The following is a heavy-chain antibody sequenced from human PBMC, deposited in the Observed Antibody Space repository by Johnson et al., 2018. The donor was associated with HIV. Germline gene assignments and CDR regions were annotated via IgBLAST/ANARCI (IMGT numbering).Heavy chain of an antibody. CDR1: GFTFSSYA. V-gene: IGHV3-30-3*01. J-gene: IGHJ3*02. D-gene: IGHD2-21*02. CDR2: ISYDGSNK. Sequence: VQLVESGGGVVQPGRSLRLSCAASGFTFSSYAMHWVRQAPGKGLEWVAVISYDGSNKYYADSVKGRFTISRDNSKNTLYLQMNSLRAEDTAVYYCAGGVTVAFDIWGPGTVVSVSS. CDR3: AGGVTVAFDI.